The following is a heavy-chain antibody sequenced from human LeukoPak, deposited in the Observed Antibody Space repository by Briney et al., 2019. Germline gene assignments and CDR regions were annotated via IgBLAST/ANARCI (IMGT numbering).Heavy chain of an antibody. CDR1: GFTFSSYA. Sequence: PGGSLRLSCAASGFTFSSYAMSWVRQAPGKALEWVSAISGSGGSTYYADSVKGRFTISRDNSKNTLYLQMNSLRAEDTAVYYCARGTVAGNDAFDIWGQGTMVTVSS. CDR3: ARGTVAGNDAFDI. D-gene: IGHD6-19*01. CDR2: ISGSGGST. V-gene: IGHV3-23*01. J-gene: IGHJ3*02.